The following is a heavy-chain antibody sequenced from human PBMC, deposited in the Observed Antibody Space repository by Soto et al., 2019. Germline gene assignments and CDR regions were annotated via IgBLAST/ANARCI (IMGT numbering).Heavy chain of an antibody. J-gene: IGHJ6*02. CDR2: ISKTTTDT. Sequence: PGGSLRLSCAGSGFTFSDHYMSWIRQAPGKGLEWVSYISKTTTDTDYADSVKGRFTISRDNAKNSLYLQMNSLRAEDTAVYYCSRGHHSMDVWGQGTAVTVSS. V-gene: IGHV3-11*06. CDR1: GFTFSDHY. CDR3: SRGHHSMDV.